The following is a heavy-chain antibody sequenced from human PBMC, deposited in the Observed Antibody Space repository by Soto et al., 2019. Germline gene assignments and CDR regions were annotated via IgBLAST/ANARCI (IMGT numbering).Heavy chain of an antibody. J-gene: IGHJ5*02. D-gene: IGHD5-12*01. V-gene: IGHV4-59*01. CDR3: AREGYGERKSWFDP. Sequence: SETLSLTCTVSGGSISSYYWSWIRQPPGKGLEWIGYIYYSGSTNYNPSLKSRVTISVDTSKNQFSLKLSSVTAADTAVYYCAREGYGERKSWFDPWGQGTLVTVSS. CDR2: IYYSGST. CDR1: GGSISSYY.